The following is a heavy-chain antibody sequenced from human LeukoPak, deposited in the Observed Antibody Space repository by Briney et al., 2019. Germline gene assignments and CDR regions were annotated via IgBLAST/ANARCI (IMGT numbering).Heavy chain of an antibody. CDR1: GGSISSYY. V-gene: IGHV4-59*01. Sequence: SETLSLTCTVSGGSISSYYWSWIRQPPGKGLEWIGYIYYSGSTNYNPSLKSRVTISVDTSENQFSLKLSSVTAADTAVYYCARAGTAHNWFDPWGQGTLVTVSS. J-gene: IGHJ5*02. D-gene: IGHD5-18*01. CDR3: ARAGTAHNWFDP. CDR2: IYYSGST.